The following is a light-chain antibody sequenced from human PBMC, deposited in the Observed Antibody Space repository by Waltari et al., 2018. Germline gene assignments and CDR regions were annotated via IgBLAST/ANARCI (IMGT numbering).Light chain of an antibody. CDR2: TPG. V-gene: IGLV8-61*01. J-gene: IGLJ3*02. CDR1: SGSVPTINF. Sequence: QTVVTQEPSFSVSPGGTVTLTCGLTSGSVPTINFPSWYQQTPGQAPRTLRHTPGVGAHGVPDRFSASILGNRAGLTITGAQADDEGEYYCVLYLGSDILQFGGGTKVTVL. CDR3: VLYLGSDILQ.